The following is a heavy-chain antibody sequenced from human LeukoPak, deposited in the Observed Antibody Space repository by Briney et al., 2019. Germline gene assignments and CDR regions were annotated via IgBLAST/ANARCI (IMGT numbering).Heavy chain of an antibody. D-gene: IGHD3-10*01. CDR2: INPNSGGT. CDR1: GYTFTGYY. CDR3: AREGADGDGFFDY. Sequence: ASVTVSCKASGYTFTGYYMHWVRQAPGQGLEWMGWINPNSGGTNYAQKFQGRVTMTRDTSISTAYMELSRLRSDDTAVYYCAREGADGDGFFDYWGQGTLVTVSS. J-gene: IGHJ4*02. V-gene: IGHV1-2*02.